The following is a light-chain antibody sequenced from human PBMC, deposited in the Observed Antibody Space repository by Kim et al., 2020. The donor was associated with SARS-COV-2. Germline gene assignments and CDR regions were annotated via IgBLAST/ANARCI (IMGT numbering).Light chain of an antibody. J-gene: IGLJ1*01. Sequence: QAVVTQPASVSGSPGQSVTISCTGTSSDVGNYKYVSWYQQYPGKAPKLMIYDVTNRPSGVSNRFSGSKSGNTASLTISGLQADDEADYYCSSYTGSSTVGVFGTGTKVTVL. CDR3: SSYTGSSTVGV. CDR2: DVT. V-gene: IGLV2-14*01. CDR1: SSDVGNYKY.